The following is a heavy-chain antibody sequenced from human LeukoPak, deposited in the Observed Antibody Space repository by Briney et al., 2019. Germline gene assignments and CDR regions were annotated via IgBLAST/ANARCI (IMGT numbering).Heavy chain of an antibody. CDR2: ISNSGNTI. Sequence: GGSLRLSCAASGFTFSDYYMSWIRQAPGKGLEWVSYISNSGNTIYYADSVKGRFTISRDNAKNSLYLQMNSLRAEDTAVYYCSAGEGYYDSSDYYSAWAFNVWGQGTMVAVSS. V-gene: IGHV3-11*04. D-gene: IGHD3-22*01. CDR1: GFTFSDYY. CDR3: SAGEGYYDSSDYYSAWAFNV. J-gene: IGHJ3*01.